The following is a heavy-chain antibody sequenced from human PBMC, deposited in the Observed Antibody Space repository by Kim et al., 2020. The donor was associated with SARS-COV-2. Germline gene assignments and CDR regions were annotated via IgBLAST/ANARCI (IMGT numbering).Heavy chain of an antibody. Sequence: SETLSLTCAVYGGSFSEYYWNWIRQPPGKGLEWIGEINHHGSITYNPSLKSRVIISEDTSKKKFSLKLSPVTAADTAMYYCARTSVGQRLVMSWGQGTLVTVSS. CDR3: ARTSVGQRLVMS. D-gene: IGHD6-13*01. J-gene: IGHJ4*02. V-gene: IGHV4-34*01. CDR1: GGSFSEYY. CDR2: INHHGSI.